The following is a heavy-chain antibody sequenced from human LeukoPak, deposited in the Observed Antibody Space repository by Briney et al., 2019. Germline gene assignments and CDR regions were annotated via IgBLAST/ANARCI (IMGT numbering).Heavy chain of an antibody. D-gene: IGHD2-15*01. CDR2: ISSSSSYI. V-gene: IGHV3-21*01. J-gene: IGHJ4*02. CDR1: GFTFSSYS. CDR3: ARDTTPSGYCSGGSCYSELFNY. Sequence: QSGGSLRLSCAASGFTFSSYSMNWVRQPPGKGLEWVSSISSSSSYIYYADSVKGRFTISRDNAKNSLYLQMNSLRAEDTAVYYCARDTTPSGYCSGGSCYSELFNYWGQGTLVTVSS.